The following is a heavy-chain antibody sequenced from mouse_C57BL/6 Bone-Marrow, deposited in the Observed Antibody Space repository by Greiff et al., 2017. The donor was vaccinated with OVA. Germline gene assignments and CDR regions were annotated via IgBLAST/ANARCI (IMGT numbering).Heavy chain of an antibody. CDR2: INPNNGGT. CDR3: ARGGIYYGYDGFAY. Sequence: EVKLMESGPELVKPGASVKMSCKASGYTFTDYNMHWVKQSHGKSLEWIGYINPNNGGTSYNQKFKGKATLTVNKSSSTAYMELRSLTSEVSAFYYCARGGIYYGYDGFAYWGQGTLVTVSA. J-gene: IGHJ3*01. D-gene: IGHD2-2*01. V-gene: IGHV1-22*01. CDR1: GYTFTDYN.